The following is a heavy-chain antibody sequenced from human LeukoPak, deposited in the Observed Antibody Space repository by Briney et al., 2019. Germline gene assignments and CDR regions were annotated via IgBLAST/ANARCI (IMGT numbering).Heavy chain of an antibody. V-gene: IGHV1-69*05. CDR1: GGTFSSYA. Sequence: SVKASCKASGGTFSSYAIGWVRQAPGQGLEWMGRIIPIFGTANYAQKFQGRVTITTDESTSTAYMELSSLRSEDTAVYYCARDNIAAAAEYWGQGTLVTVSS. J-gene: IGHJ4*02. CDR2: IIPIFGTA. D-gene: IGHD6-13*01. CDR3: ARDNIAAAAEY.